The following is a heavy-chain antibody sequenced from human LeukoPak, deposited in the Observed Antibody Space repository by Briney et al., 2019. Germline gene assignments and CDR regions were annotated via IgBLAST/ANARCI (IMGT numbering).Heavy chain of an antibody. CDR3: ARESGYGSGSYPDY. J-gene: IGHJ4*02. Sequence: GGSLRLSCAASGFTFSSYSMNWVRQAPGKGLEWVSSISSSSSYIFYADSVKGRFTISRDNAKNSLYLQMNSLRAEDTAVYYCARESGYGSGSYPDYWGQGTLVTASS. CDR2: ISSSSSYI. CDR1: GFTFSSYS. V-gene: IGHV3-21*01. D-gene: IGHD3-10*01.